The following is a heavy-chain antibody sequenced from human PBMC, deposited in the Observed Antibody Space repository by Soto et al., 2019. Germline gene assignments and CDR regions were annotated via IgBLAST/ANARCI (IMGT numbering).Heavy chain of an antibody. D-gene: IGHD2-15*01. CDR1: GFTFSSYS. Sequence: GGSLRLSSAASGFTFSSYSMNWVRQAPGKGLEWVSSISSSSSYIYYADSVKGRFTISRDNAKNSLYLQMNSLRAEDTAVYYCARPAYCSGGSCSNWFDPWGQGTLVTVSS. CDR2: ISSSSSYI. J-gene: IGHJ5*02. CDR3: ARPAYCSGGSCSNWFDP. V-gene: IGHV3-21*01.